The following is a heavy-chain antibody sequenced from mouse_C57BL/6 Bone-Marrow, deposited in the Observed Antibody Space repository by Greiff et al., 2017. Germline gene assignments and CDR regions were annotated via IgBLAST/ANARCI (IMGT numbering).Heavy chain of an antibody. CDR2: INPNNGGT. CDR1: GYTFTDYY. J-gene: IGHJ4*01. V-gene: IGHV1-26*01. Sequence: EVQLQQSGPELVKPGASVKISCKASGYTFTDYYMNWVKQSHGKSLEWIGDINPNNGGTSYNQKFKGKATLTVDKSSSTAYMELRSLTSEDSAGYYGARKPAMEYWGKGTSVTVSS. CDR3: ARKPAMEY.